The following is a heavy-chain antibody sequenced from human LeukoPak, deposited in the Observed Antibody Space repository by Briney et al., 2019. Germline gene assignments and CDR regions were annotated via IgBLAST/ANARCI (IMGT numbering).Heavy chain of an antibody. CDR2: IYWNDHK. J-gene: IGHJ5*02. V-gene: IGHV2-5*01. Sequence: SGPTLVKPTQTLTLTCSFSGFSLTPNGVGVAWLRQSPGKALEWLAVIYWNDHKRYTPSLENRLTITKDTSKNQVVLTMTNMDPADTATYFCAHRDKSFGVIKNENWFDPWGPGTPVTVSS. CDR3: AHRDKSFGVIKNENWFDP. D-gene: IGHD3-3*01. CDR1: GFSLTPNGVG.